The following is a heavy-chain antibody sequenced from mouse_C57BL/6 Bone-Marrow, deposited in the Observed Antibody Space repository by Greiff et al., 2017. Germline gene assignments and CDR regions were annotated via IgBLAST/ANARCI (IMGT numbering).Heavy chain of an antibody. D-gene: IGHD2-13*01. CDR3: ARRGDPYYFDY. J-gene: IGHJ2*01. Sequence: EVQLVESGGGLVQPGGSLKLSCAASGFTFSDYYMYWVRQTPEKRLEWVAYISNGGGSTYYPDTVKGRFTISRDNAKNTLYLQMSRLKSEDTAMYYCARRGDPYYFDYWVQGTTLTVSS. CDR2: ISNGGGST. CDR1: GFTFSDYY. V-gene: IGHV5-12*01.